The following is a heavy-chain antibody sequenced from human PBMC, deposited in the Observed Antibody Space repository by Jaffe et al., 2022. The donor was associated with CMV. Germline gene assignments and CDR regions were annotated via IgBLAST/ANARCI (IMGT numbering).Heavy chain of an antibody. D-gene: IGHD2-15*01. V-gene: IGHV3-15*01. CDR3: TTDFHGGNPHLLGY. Sequence: EEQLVESGGGLVKPGGSLRLSCAAFRFPFSNAWMSWVRQAPGKGLEWVGHIKSKSDGGTTDYAAPVKGRFTISRDDSKYTLFLQMNSLKAEDTAVYYCTTDFHGGNPHLLGYWGRGTLVTVSS. CDR2: IKSKSDGGTT. J-gene: IGHJ4*02. CDR1: RFPFSNAW.